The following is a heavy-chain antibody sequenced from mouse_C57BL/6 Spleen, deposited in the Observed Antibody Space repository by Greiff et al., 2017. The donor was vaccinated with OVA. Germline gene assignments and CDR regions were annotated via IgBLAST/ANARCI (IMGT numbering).Heavy chain of an antibody. CDR2: ISSGGSYT. V-gene: IGHV5-6*01. J-gene: IGHJ2*01. CDR1: GFTFSSYG. CDR3: ASLITTVVAPFDY. Sequence: VQLKESGGDLVKPGGSLKLSCAASGFTFSSYGMSWVRQTPDKRLEWVATISSGGSYTYYPDSVKGRFTISRDNAKNTLYLQMSSLKSKDTAMYYCASLITTVVAPFDYWGQGTTLTVSS. D-gene: IGHD1-1*01.